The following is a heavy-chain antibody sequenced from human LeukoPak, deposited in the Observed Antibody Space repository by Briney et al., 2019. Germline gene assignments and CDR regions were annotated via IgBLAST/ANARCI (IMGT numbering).Heavy chain of an antibody. J-gene: IGHJ4*02. Sequence: PSETLSLTCTVSGGSISSYYWSWIRQPPGKGLEGIGYICYSGSTNYNPALKSRVTISVDTSKNQFSLKLSSVTAADTAVYYCARGLMMAVAGRGEFHYWGQGTLVTVSS. D-gene: IGHD6-13*01. CDR3: ARGLMMAVAGRGEFHY. V-gene: IGHV4-59*01. CDR1: GGSISSYY. CDR2: ICYSGST.